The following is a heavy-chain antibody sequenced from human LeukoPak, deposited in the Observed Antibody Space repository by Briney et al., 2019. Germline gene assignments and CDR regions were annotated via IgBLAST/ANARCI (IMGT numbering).Heavy chain of an antibody. D-gene: IGHD4-4*01. J-gene: IGHJ5*02. CDR1: GGSISSGGYY. CDR3: ARAQRPPLQFDP. CDR2: ISYSGST. Sequence: SETLSLTCTVSGGSISSGGYYWSWIRQHPGTGLEWIGHISYSGSTYYNPSLKGRVTISVDTSKNQFSLRLNSATAADTAVYFCARAQRPPLQFDPWGQGTLVTVSS. V-gene: IGHV4-31*03.